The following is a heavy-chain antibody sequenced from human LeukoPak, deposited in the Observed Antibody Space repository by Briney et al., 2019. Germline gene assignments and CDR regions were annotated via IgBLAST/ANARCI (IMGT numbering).Heavy chain of an antibody. CDR3: ARKSGYGIFDY. V-gene: IGHV4-39*07. CDR2: IYYSGST. D-gene: IGHD5-12*01. CDR1: GGSISSSRYY. J-gene: IGHJ4*02. Sequence: SETLSLTCTVSGGSISSSRYYWGWIRRPPGKGLEWIGSIYYSGSTYYNPSLKSRVTISVDTSKNQFSLKLSSVTAADTAVYYCARKSGYGIFDYWGQGTLVTVSS.